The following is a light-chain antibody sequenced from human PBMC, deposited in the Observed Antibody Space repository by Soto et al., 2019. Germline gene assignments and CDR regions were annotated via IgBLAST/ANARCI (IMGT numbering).Light chain of an antibody. CDR1: QSVSSSY. CDR3: QQYDTSPRT. CDR2: ATS. Sequence: EIVLTQSPGTLSLSPGERATLSCRASQSVSSSYFAWYQQKPGQAPSLLIYATSSRAAGIPDRFSGSGSGTVFTLTISRLEPEDFAVYYCQQYDTSPRTFGQGTKLEIK. V-gene: IGKV3-20*01. J-gene: IGKJ2*01.